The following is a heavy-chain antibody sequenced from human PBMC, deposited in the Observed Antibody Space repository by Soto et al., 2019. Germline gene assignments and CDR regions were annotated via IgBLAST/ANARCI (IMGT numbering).Heavy chain of an antibody. CDR3: AKGSRTHDAYDI. CDR1: GFTFDDYA. V-gene: IGHV3-9*01. Sequence: PGGSLRLSCAASGFTFDDYAMHWVRQAPGKGLEWVSGISWNSGSIGYADSVKGRFTISRDNAKNSLYLQTNSLRAEDTALYYCAKGSRTHDAYDIWGQGTMVTVSS. J-gene: IGHJ3*02. CDR2: ISWNSGSI.